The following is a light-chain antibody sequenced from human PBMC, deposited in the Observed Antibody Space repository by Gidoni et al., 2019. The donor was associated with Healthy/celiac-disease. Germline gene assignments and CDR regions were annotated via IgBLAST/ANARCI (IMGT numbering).Light chain of an antibody. CDR2: GNN. Sequence: SSELTQDAAVCVALGQTARITCQGDSLRSYSASWYQQKPGQAPVLVIYGNNNRPSGIPDRFSGSSPVNTASLTITGAQAEDEADYYCNSRDSSGNHYVFGTGTKVTVL. V-gene: IGLV3-19*01. CDR1: SLRSYS. J-gene: IGLJ1*01. CDR3: NSRDSSGNHYV.